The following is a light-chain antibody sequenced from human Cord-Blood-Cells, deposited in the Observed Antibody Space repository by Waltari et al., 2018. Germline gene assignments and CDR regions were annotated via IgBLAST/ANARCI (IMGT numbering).Light chain of an antibody. V-gene: IGLV1-44*01. Sequence: QSVLTQPPSASGTPGQRVTISCSGSSSNIGSNTVNWYQQLPGTAPKLLIYSNNARPSGVPDRFSGSKSGTSASLAISGLQSEDEADYYCAAWDDSLNGPNWVFGGGTKLTVL. CDR2: SNN. CDR3: AAWDDSLNGPNWV. J-gene: IGLJ3*02. CDR1: SSNIGSNT.